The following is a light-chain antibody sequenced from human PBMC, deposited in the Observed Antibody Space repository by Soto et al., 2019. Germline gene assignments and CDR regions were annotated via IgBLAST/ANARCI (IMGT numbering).Light chain of an antibody. V-gene: IGKV1-5*01. Sequence: RVTITCRASENIKNWLAWYQQTPGKAPKVLISDASRLETGVPSRFSGSGYGTDFTLTITSLQTDDFGTYHCQQYDVHPKTFGQGTRWIS. CDR2: DAS. J-gene: IGKJ1*01. CDR3: QQYDVHPKT. CDR1: ENIKNW.